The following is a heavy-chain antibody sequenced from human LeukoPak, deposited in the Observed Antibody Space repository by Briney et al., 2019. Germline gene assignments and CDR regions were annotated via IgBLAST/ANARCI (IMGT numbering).Heavy chain of an antibody. CDR2: IYDSGST. D-gene: IGHD3-10*01. Sequence: SETLSLTCTVSSGSISSHYWSWIRQPPGKGLEWIGYIYDSGSTIYNPSLKSRVTILGDTSKNQFSLKLSSVTAADTAVYYCARHATGSYSVPWLDPWGQGTLVTVSS. CDR3: ARHATGSYSVPWLDP. J-gene: IGHJ5*02. CDR1: SGSISSHY. V-gene: IGHV4-59*08.